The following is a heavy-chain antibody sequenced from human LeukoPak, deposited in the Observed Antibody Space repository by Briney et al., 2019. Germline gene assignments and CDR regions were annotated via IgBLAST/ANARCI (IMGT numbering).Heavy chain of an antibody. CDR2: ISSSSSYI. J-gene: IGHJ3*02. CDR3: ARGRVVPAANDAFDI. CDR1: GFTFSSYE. Sequence: GGSLRLSCAASGFTFSSYEMNWVRQAPGKGLEWVSSISSSSSYIYYADSVKGRFTISRDNAKNSLYLQMNSLRAEDTAVYYCARGRVVPAANDAFDIWGQGTMVTVSS. V-gene: IGHV3-21*01. D-gene: IGHD2-2*01.